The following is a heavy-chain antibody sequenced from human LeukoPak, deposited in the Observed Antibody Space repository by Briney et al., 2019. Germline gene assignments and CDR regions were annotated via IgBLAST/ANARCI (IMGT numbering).Heavy chain of an antibody. Sequence: PSETLSLTCTVSGDSISSGDYYWSWIRQPPGKGLEWIGYIYYSGSTNYNPSLKSRVTISVDTSKNQFSLKLSSVTAADTAVYYCAAIETGYSSSWFPQVFDPWGQGTLVTVSS. CDR3: AAIETGYSSSWFPQVFDP. D-gene: IGHD6-13*01. V-gene: IGHV4-61*08. CDR2: IYYSGST. CDR1: GDSISSGDYY. J-gene: IGHJ5*02.